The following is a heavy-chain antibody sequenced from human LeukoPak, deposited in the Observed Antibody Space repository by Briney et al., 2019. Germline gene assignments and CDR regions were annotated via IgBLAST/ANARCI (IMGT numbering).Heavy chain of an antibody. Sequence: LSLTCAVYGGSFSDYYMSWIRQAPGKGLEWVSYISSSGSTIYYADSVKGRFTISRGNAKNSLYLQMNSLRAEDTAVYYCARDHKALSITYWGQGTLVTVSS. D-gene: IGHD5-24*01. V-gene: IGHV3-11*01. CDR3: ARDHKALSITY. J-gene: IGHJ4*02. CDR1: GGSFSDYY. CDR2: ISSSGSTI.